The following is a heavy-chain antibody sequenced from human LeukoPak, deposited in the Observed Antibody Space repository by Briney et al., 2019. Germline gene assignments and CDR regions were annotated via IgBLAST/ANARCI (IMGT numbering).Heavy chain of an antibody. Sequence: GGSLRLSCAASGFTFNTYWMIWVRQAPGKGLEWVANIDQGGSTKYYVDSLKGRFIISRDNAKNSLYLQMNSLRAEDTAVYYCVRDKGGRSGAIYYDAFDVWGQGTMVTVSS. CDR3: VRDKGGRSGAIYYDAFDV. D-gene: IGHD1-26*01. V-gene: IGHV3-7*01. CDR1: GFTFNTYW. J-gene: IGHJ3*01. CDR2: IDQGGSTK.